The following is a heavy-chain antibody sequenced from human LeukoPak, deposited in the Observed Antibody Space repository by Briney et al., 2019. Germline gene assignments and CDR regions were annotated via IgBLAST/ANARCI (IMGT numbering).Heavy chain of an antibody. CDR2: ISGNGGNT. CDR3: PSLSYWRGGNWSEAFFI. V-gene: IGHV3-23*01. J-gene: IGHJ3*02. D-gene: IGHD2-15*01. Sequence: GGSLTLSCTSSGFTFNHHAIGWVRQPPGKGLEWVSGISGNGGNTYYADSVKGRFTITRDYSKSTLYLQVNRLRAEDTAVYYWPSLSYWRGGNWSEAFFISGEGTMWTVS. CDR1: GFTFNHHA.